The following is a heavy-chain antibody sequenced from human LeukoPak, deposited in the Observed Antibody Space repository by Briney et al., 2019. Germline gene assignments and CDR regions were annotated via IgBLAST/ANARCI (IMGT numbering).Heavy chain of an antibody. J-gene: IGHJ6*04. CDR3: ARDRAVVVAALYYYYYGMDV. Sequence: GRSLRLSCAASGFTFSSYAMHWVRQAPGKGLEWVAVISYEGSNKYYADSVKGRFTISRDNSKNTLYLQMNSLRAEDTAVYYCARDRAVVVAALYYYYYGMDVWGKGTTVTVSS. CDR1: GFTFSSYA. CDR2: ISYEGSNK. D-gene: IGHD2-15*01. V-gene: IGHV3-30*04.